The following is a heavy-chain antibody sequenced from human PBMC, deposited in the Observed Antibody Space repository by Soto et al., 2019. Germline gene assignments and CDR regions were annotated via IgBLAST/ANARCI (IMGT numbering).Heavy chain of an antibody. Sequence: EGQVLESGGGLVQPGGSLRLSCAATGFTFSDFAMSWVRQAPGKGLEWVSRIYGGGNGPHYADSVKGRVTISRDNSKNTLYLQMNSLRAEDTAVYYCSKMEGMDPWAYSFHYWGQGTLVTVSS. CDR2: IYGGGNGP. CDR1: GFTFSDFA. J-gene: IGHJ4*02. D-gene: IGHD2-2*03. CDR3: SKMEGMDPWAYSFHY. V-gene: IGHV3-23*01.